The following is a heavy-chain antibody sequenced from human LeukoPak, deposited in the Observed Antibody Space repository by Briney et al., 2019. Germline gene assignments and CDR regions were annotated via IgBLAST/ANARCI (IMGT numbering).Heavy chain of an antibody. CDR1: GGSISNSSYY. D-gene: IGHD1-26*01. CDR2: IYYSGST. CDR3: ARVLRGATPN. V-gene: IGHV4-39*07. J-gene: IGHJ4*02. Sequence: SETLSLTCTVPGGSISNSSYYWGWIRQPPGTGLEWIGSIYYSGSTYYNPSLKSRVTISVDTSKNQFSLKLSSVTAADTAVYYCARVLRGATPNWGQGTLVTVSS.